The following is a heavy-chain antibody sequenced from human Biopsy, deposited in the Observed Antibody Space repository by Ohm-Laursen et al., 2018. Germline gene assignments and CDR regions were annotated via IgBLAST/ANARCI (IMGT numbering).Heavy chain of an antibody. D-gene: IGHD3-22*01. J-gene: IGHJ4*02. V-gene: IGHV3-7*04. CDR3: ARGSHYYDGSGFYSFDN. CDR1: GLSFSTYW. Sequence: SLRLSCSAAGLSFSTYWMTWVRQAPGKGLEWVANIQKDGNGKYYVDSVKGRFTISRDNDKNSLSLQMTNLRAEDTAVYYCARGSHYYDGSGFYSFDNWGQGTLVTVSS. CDR2: IQKDGNGK.